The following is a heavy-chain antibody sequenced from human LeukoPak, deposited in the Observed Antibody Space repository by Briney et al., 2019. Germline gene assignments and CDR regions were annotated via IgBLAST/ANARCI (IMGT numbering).Heavy chain of an antibody. CDR3: TTDIVVVPAAIEVGYFDY. CDR1: GFTFSNAW. D-gene: IGHD2-2*01. CDR2: IKSKTDGGTT. V-gene: IGHV3-15*01. Sequence: GGSLRLSRAASGFTFSNAWMSWVRQAPGKGLEWVGRIKSKTDGGTTDYAAPVKGRFTISRDDSKNTLYLQMNSLKTEDTAVYYCTTDIVVVPAAIEVGYFDYWGQGTLVTVSS. J-gene: IGHJ4*02.